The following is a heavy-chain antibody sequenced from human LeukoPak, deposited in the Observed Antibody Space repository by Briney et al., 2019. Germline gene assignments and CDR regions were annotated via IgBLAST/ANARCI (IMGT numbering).Heavy chain of an antibody. V-gene: IGHV3-66*01. CDR2: IYSGGGS. D-gene: IGHD5-12*01. CDR1: GLTVGFKC. J-gene: IGHJ4*02. Sequence: GGSLRLSCAASGLTVGFKCMSWVRQAPGKGLEWVSIIYSGGGSYYAGSVKGRFTVSRDTSKNTLCLQMNSLRAEDTAVYYCATRPDGNDVPYFDYWGQGTLVTVSS. CDR3: ATRPDGNDVPYFDY.